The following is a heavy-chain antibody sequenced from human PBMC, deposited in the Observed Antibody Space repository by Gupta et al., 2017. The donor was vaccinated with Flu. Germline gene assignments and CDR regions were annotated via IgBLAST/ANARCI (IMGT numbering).Heavy chain of an antibody. D-gene: IGHD3-10*01. V-gene: IGHV4-59*01. CDR3: ARDRVWYFDL. J-gene: IGHJ2*01. Sequence: SNGSINTFYWSWIRQAPGKGLEWIGYTSDSGNTKYNPSLKSRVTISVDPSKSQFSLRLNSLTTADTAVYYCARDRVWYFDLWGRGTLVTVSS. CDR1: NGSINTFY. CDR2: TSDSGNT.